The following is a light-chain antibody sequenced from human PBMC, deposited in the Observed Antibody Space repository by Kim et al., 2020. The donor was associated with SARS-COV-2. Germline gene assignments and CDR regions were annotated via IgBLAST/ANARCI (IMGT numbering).Light chain of an antibody. CDR3: QQRNNWAT. J-gene: IGKJ1*01. V-gene: IGKV3-11*01. CDR2: DAS. CDR1: QSVSSY. Sequence: PGERATLSCRASQSVSSYIAWYQHKPGQPPRLLIYDASKRATDIPARFSGSGFGTDFTLTISSLEPEDSAIYFCQQRNNWATFGQGTRVEIK.